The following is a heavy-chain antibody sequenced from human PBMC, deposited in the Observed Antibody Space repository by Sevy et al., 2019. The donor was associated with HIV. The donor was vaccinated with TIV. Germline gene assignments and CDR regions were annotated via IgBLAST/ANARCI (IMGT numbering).Heavy chain of an antibody. CDR2: IIPIFGTA. Sequence: ASVKVACKASGGTFSSYAISWVRQSPGQGLEWMGGIIPIFGTANYAQKFQGRVTITEDKSTSTAYMELSRLRSEDTDVYYCARGRTPGAFDIWGKGTMVTVSS. D-gene: IGHD1-1*01. V-gene: IGHV1-69*06. J-gene: IGHJ3*02. CDR3: ARGRTPGAFDI. CDR1: GGTFSSYA.